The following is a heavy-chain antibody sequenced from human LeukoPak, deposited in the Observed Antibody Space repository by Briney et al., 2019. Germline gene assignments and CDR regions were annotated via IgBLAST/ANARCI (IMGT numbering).Heavy chain of an antibody. CDR2: IWYDGSNK. D-gene: IGHD3-22*01. CDR1: GFTFSSYG. Sequence: PGGSLRLSCAASGFTFSSYGMHWVRQAPGKGLEWVAVIWYDGSNKYYADSVKGRFTISRDNSKNTLYLQMNSLRAEDTAVYYCASGYYDSSGYYRDYWGQGTLVTVSS. CDR3: ASGYYDSSGYYRDY. V-gene: IGHV3-33*01. J-gene: IGHJ4*02.